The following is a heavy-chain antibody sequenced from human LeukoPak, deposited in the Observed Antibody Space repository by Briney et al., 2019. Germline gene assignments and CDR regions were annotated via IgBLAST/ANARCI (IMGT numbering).Heavy chain of an antibody. J-gene: IGHJ4*02. CDR1: GFTFSSYA. V-gene: IGHV3-23*01. CDR2: ISGSGGST. Sequence: GGSLRLSCAASGFTFSSYAMSWVRQAPGKGLEWVSAISGSGGSTYYADSVKGRFTISRDNSKNTLYLQMNSLRAEDTAVYYCAKAVGYDILTGYYKGFDYWGQGTLVTVSS. CDR3: AKAVGYDILTGYYKGFDY. D-gene: IGHD3-9*01.